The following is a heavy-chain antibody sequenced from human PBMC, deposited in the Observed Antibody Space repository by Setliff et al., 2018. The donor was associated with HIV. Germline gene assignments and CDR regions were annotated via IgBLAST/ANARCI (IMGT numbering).Heavy chain of an antibody. CDR2: IKEDGSEK. V-gene: IGHV3-7*01. Sequence: PGGSLRLSCAASGFTFRRYWMNWVRQAPGKELEWVANIKEDGSEKYYVDSVKGRFTISRDKAKNSLYLQMNSLRAEDTAVYYCARARTGWYNFDYWGQGTPVT. CDR3: ARARTGWYNFDY. CDR1: GFTFRRYW. J-gene: IGHJ4*02. D-gene: IGHD6-19*01.